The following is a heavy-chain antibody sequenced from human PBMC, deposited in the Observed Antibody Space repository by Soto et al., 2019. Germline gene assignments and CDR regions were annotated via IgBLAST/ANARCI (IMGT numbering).Heavy chain of an antibody. V-gene: IGHV3-23*01. CDR3: ARGNSTYYDFWSGYYTEYYFDY. Sequence: GGSLRLSCAASGFTFSSYAMSWVRQAPGKGLEWVSAISGSGGSTYYADSVKGRFTISRDNSKNTLYLQMNSLRAEDTAVYYCARGNSTYYDFWSGYYTEYYFDYWGQGTLVTVSS. D-gene: IGHD3-3*01. J-gene: IGHJ4*02. CDR2: ISGSGGST. CDR1: GFTFSSYA.